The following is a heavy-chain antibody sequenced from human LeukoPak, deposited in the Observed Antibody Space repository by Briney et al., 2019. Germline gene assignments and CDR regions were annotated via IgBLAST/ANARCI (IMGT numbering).Heavy chain of an antibody. D-gene: IGHD5-12*01. CDR3: AKHPGDTLFSGYDLHY. Sequence: PGGSLRLSCAASGFTFSSYAMSWVRQAPGKGLEWVSAISGSGGSTYYADPVKGRFTISRDNSKNTLYLQMNSLRAEDTAVYYCAKHPGDTLFSGYDLHYWGQGTLVTVSS. CDR2: ISGSGGST. CDR1: GFTFSSYA. J-gene: IGHJ4*02. V-gene: IGHV3-23*01.